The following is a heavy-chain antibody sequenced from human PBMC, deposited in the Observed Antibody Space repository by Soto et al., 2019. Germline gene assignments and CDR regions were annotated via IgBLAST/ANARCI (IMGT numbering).Heavy chain of an antibody. Sequence: GASVKVSCKASGYTFTGYYLPWVRQAPGQGLEWMGWINPNGGGTNYAQRFKSRVTMTRDTSISTAYMELSRLRSDDTAVYYCARALYSSTWYNWGQGTLVTVSS. CDR3: ARALYSSTWYN. J-gene: IGHJ4*02. V-gene: IGHV1-2*02. CDR1: GYTFTGYY. D-gene: IGHD6-13*01. CDR2: INPNGGGT.